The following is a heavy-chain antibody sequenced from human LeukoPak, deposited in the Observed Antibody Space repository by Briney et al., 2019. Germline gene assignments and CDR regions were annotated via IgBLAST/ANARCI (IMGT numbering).Heavy chain of an antibody. CDR1: GGSISSSNW. Sequence: SETLSLTCAVSGGSISSSNWWSWVRQPPGKGLEWIGEIYHSGSTNYNPSLKSRVTISVDKSKNQFSLKLSSVTAADTAVYYCARDRDGYSSGWSLEYYFDYWGQGTLVTVSS. J-gene: IGHJ4*02. D-gene: IGHD6-19*01. CDR2: IYHSGST. CDR3: ARDRDGYSSGWSLEYYFDY. V-gene: IGHV4-4*02.